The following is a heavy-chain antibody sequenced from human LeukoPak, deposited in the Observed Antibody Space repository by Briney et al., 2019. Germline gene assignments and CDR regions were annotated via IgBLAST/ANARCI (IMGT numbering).Heavy chain of an antibody. J-gene: IGHJ4*02. CDR3: ARAWTSAGRFDF. V-gene: IGHV4-30-4*01. CDR2: IYYSGGT. D-gene: IGHD6-13*01. Sequence: SETLSLTCTVSGDSISDGDYYWSWIRQPPGKGLEWLGYIYYSGGTYYNPSLKSRLTISVDTSRYQFSLKLSSVTAADTAVYYCARAWTSAGRFDFWGQGTLVPVSS. CDR1: GDSISDGDYY.